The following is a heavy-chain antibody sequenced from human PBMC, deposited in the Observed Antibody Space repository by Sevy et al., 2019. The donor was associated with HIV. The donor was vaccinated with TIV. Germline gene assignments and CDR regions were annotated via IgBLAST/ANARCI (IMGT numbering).Heavy chain of an antibody. J-gene: IGHJ5*02. V-gene: IGHV1-2*02. Sequence: ASVKVSCKASGYTFTGYYMHWVRQAPGQGLEWMGWINPNSGATKYAQKFQGRVTMTRDTSISTAYMELSRLRSDDTAVYYCAKERVYCSGGTCKPGGWFDPWGQGTLVTVSS. D-gene: IGHD2-15*01. CDR1: GYTFTGYY. CDR3: AKERVYCSGGTCKPGGWFDP. CDR2: INPNSGAT.